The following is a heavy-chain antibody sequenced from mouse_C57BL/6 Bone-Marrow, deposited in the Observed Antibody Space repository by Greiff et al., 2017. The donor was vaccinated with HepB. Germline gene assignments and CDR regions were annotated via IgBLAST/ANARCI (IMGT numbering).Heavy chain of an antibody. CDR1: GFTFSDYG. CDR2: ISSGSSTI. J-gene: IGHJ3*01. CDR3: ARADGAAWFAY. V-gene: IGHV5-17*01. Sequence: EVKVVESGGGLVKPGGSLKLSCAASGFTFSDYGMHWVRQAPEKGLEWVAYISSGSSTIYYADTVKGRFTISRDNAKNTLFLQMTSLRSEDTAMYYCARADGAAWFAYWGQGTLVTVSA.